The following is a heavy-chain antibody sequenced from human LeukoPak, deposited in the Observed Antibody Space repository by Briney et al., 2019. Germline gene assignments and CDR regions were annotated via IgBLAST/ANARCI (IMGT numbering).Heavy chain of an antibody. Sequence: SETLSLTCTVSGGSISSSSYYWGWIRQPPGKGLEWIGSIYYSGSTYYNPSLKSRVTISVDTSKNQFSLKLSSVTAADTAVYYCARQRASTVTTPVDWYFDLWGRGTLVTVSS. D-gene: IGHD4-17*01. CDR3: ARQRASTVTTPVDWYFDL. CDR2: IYYSGST. J-gene: IGHJ2*01. V-gene: IGHV4-39*01. CDR1: GGSISSSSYY.